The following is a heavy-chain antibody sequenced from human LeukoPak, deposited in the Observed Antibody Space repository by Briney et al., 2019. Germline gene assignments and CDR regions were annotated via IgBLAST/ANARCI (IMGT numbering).Heavy chain of an antibody. Sequence: SETLSLTCTVSGFSISSGHYWGWVRQPPGAGLEWIGSVYQSGTTYYNPSLKSRVTISVDTSKNQFSLSSVTAADTAVYYCARHSRGPAAGPAFDYWGQGTLVTVSS. D-gene: IGHD6-13*01. J-gene: IGHJ4*02. CDR3: ARHSRGPAAGPAFDY. CDR2: VYQSGTT. V-gene: IGHV4-38-2*02. CDR1: GFSISSGHY.